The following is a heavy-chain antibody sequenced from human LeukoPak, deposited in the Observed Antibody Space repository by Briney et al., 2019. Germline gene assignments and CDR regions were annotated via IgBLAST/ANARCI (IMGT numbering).Heavy chain of an antibody. CDR3: AKVLRRWGAFDI. J-gene: IGHJ4*02. CDR2: ISGSGSGGST. CDR1: GFTFGSSA. V-gene: IGHV3-23*01. Sequence: GGSLRLSCAASGFTFGSSAMSWVRQAPGKGLEWVSSISGSGSGGSTYYADSVKGRFTISRDNAKNSLYLQMNSLRAEDTALYYCAKVLRRWGAFDIWGQGTLVTVSS. D-gene: IGHD2-15*01.